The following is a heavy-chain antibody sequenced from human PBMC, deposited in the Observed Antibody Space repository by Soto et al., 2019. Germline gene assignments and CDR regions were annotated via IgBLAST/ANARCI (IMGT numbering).Heavy chain of an antibody. Sequence: PSETLSLTCAVSSGSISSSNWWSWVRQPPGKELELFGEIFHSGSSNYISFLKSRVTISVDKSKIHFSLKLSFVTAADTALFYCARVHLLYSSSSPYYYMDVWGKGTTVTVSS. J-gene: IGHJ6*03. CDR3: ARVHLLYSSSSPYYYMDV. CDR1: SGSISSSNW. V-gene: IGHV4-4*02. CDR2: IFHSGSS. D-gene: IGHD6-6*01.